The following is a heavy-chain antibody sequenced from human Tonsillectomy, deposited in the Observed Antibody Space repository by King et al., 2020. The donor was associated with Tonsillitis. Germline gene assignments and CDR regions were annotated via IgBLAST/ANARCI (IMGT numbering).Heavy chain of an antibody. CDR2: INDDGDTT. J-gene: IGHJ4*02. D-gene: IGHD3-10*01. CDR1: GFTFSSYW. CDR3: ARDRAYGLFDY. V-gene: IGHV3-74*01. Sequence: VQLVESGGGLVQPGGSLRLSCAASGFTFSSYWMHWVRQVPGKGLVWVSRINDDGDTTTYADSVKGRFTISRDNAKNTLYLQMNSLRAEDKAVYYCARDRAYGLFDYCGQGTLVTVSS.